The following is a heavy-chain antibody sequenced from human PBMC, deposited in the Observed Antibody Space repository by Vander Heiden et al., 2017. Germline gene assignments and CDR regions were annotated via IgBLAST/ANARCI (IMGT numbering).Heavy chain of an antibody. V-gene: IGHV3-30*18. J-gene: IGHJ5*02. CDR2: ISYDGSNK. D-gene: IGHD4-17*01. Sequence: QVQLVESGGGLVQPGRSLRLSCAASGFTFSSYGMHWVRQAPGKGLEWVAVISYDGSNKYYADSVKGRFTISRDNSKNTLYLQMNSLRAEDTAVYYCAKDLVPVRSQQRRWFDPWGQGTLVTVSS. CDR1: GFTFSSYG. CDR3: AKDLVPVRSQQRRWFDP.